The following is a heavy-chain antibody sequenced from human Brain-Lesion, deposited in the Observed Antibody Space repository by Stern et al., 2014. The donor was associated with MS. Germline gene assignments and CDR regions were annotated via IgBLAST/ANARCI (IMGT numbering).Heavy chain of an antibody. CDR3: IRPLVGSTRGFEY. Sequence: EVQLVESGGGPVQPGGSLRLGCAASGFTFSDHYMDWVRPSPRKGLEWVGRIRNRANSYTTEYAASVKGRFTIWRDDSQNSMYLHMNSLKTEDTAVYYCIRPLVGSTRGFEYWGQGTLVTVSS. CDR1: GFTFSDHY. J-gene: IGHJ4*02. V-gene: IGHV3-72*01. CDR2: IRNRANSYTT. D-gene: IGHD2-8*02.